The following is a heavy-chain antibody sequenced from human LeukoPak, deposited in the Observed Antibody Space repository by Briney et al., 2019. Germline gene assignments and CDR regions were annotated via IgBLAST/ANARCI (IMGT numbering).Heavy chain of an antibody. CDR1: GGSFSGYY. V-gene: IGHV4-34*01. CDR2: INHSGST. Sequence: SETLSLTCAVYGGSFSGYYWSWIRQPPGKGLEWIGEINHSGSTNYNPSLKSRVTISVDTSKNQFSLKLSSVTAADTAVYYCARDRYYYDSSGYYPMSDYWGQGTLVTVSS. D-gene: IGHD3-22*01. J-gene: IGHJ4*02. CDR3: ARDRYYYDSSGYYPMSDY.